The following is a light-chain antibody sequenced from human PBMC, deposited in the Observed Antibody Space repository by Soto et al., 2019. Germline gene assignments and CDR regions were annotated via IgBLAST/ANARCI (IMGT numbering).Light chain of an antibody. V-gene: IGLV1-51*01. J-gene: IGLJ2*01. CDR3: GTWDTSLSAVV. CDR2: DSD. CDR1: SSNIGDNY. Sequence: QSVLTQPPSVSAAPGQKVTISCSGSSSNIGDNYVSWYQHLPGTAPKLPIYDSDKRPSGIPDRFSGSKSGTSATLGITGLQTGDEADYYCGTWDTSLSAVVFGGGTQLTVL.